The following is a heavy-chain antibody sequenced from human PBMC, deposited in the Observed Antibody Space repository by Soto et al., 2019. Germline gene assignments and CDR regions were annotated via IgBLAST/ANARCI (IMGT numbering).Heavy chain of an antibody. V-gene: IGHV4-59*01. CDR1: GGSISSYY. Sequence: QVQLQESGPGLVKPSETLSLTCTVSGGSISSYYWSWIRQPPGKGLEWIGYIYYSGSTNYNPSLTSPGTISVDTSKNPFSLKLSSVTAADTAVYYCARGAERVAMPSGYWGQGTLVTVSS. CDR3: ARGAERVAMPSGY. D-gene: IGHD2-2*01. J-gene: IGHJ4*02. CDR2: IYYSGST.